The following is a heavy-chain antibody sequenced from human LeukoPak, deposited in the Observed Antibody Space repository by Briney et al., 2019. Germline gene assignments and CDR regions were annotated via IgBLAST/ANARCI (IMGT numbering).Heavy chain of an antibody. J-gene: IGHJ6*03. D-gene: IGHD3-10*01. CDR2: IDTSEST. V-gene: IGHV4-61*02. Sequence: PSETLSLTCTVSAFSISSGSYYWSWIRQPAGKGLEGIGRIDTSESTNYNPSLNSRVTISVDTSKNQFSLKLSCVTAADTAVYYCARLSYGSGSYYKTTSHYYYMDVWGKGTTVTISS. CDR3: ARLSYGSGSYYKTTSHYYYMDV. CDR1: AFSISSGSYY.